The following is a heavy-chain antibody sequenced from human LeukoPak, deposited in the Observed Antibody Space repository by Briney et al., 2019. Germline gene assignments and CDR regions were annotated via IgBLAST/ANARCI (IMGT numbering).Heavy chain of an antibody. J-gene: IGHJ6*02. D-gene: IGHD1-26*01. CDR1: GYTFTSYY. CDR3: ARATNFYYYYGMDV. CDR2: INPSSGAT. Sequence: ASVKVSCKTSGYTFTSYYVHWVRQAPGQGLEWMGIINPSSGATNYAQKFQGRVTMTRDTSTSTVYMELSSQRSEDTAVYYCARATNFYYYYGMDVWGQGTTVTVSS. V-gene: IGHV1-46*01.